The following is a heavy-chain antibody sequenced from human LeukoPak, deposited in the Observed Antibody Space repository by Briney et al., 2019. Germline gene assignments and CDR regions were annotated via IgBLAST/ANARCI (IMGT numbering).Heavy chain of an antibody. CDR2: INPNSGGT. Sequence: ASVKVSCKASGYTFTTYYIHWVRQAPGQELEWIGWINPNSGGTDYAQKFQGRVTMTEDTSTDTAYMELSRLRSDDTAVYYCARGKGVVPAAIVWGQGTLVTVSS. CDR3: ARGKGVVPAAIV. V-gene: IGHV1-2*02. CDR1: GYTFTTYY. D-gene: IGHD2-2*01. J-gene: IGHJ4*02.